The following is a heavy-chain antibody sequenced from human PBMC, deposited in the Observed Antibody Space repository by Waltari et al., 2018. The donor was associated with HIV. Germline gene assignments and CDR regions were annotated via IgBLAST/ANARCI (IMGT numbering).Heavy chain of an antibody. CDR1: GFSFSASG. J-gene: IGHJ4*02. V-gene: IGHV3-33*01. CDR3: ARASPEGGYLDY. CDR2: IWFDGGKK. Sequence: QVQVVESGGGVVQRGTSLRLPCEAYGFSFSASGMHWVRQAPGKGLEWVAVIWFDGGKKVFADSVKGRFTISRDNSKNTVELHMNSVTAEDTAVYYCARASPEGGYLDYWGQGTLVTVSS. D-gene: IGHD2-15*01.